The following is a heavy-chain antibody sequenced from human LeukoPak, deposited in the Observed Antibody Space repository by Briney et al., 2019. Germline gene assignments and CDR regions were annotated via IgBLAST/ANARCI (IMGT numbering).Heavy chain of an antibody. J-gene: IGHJ3*02. D-gene: IGHD6-13*01. CDR2: INWNGGST. Sequence: PGGSLRLACAASGFTFDDYGMSWVRQAPGKGLEWVSGINWNGGSTGYADSVKGRFTISRDNAKNSLYLQMYSLRAEDTALYYCAKDSLAAGHSRDAFDIWGQGTMVTVSS. CDR3: AKDSLAAGHSRDAFDI. CDR1: GFTFDDYG. V-gene: IGHV3-20*04.